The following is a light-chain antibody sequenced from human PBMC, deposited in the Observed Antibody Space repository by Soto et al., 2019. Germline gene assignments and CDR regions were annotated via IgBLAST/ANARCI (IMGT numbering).Light chain of an antibody. CDR2: EDS. V-gene: IGLV1-51*02. J-gene: IGLJ1*01. CDR1: SSNVGSHG. Sequence: QSVLTQPPSVSADPGQKVTISCSGNSSNVGSHGVSWFQQLPGKAPKLLIYEDSQRPSGIPERFSGSKSGTSATLGITGLQTGDEADYYCGTWDSSLRALFGTGTKLTVL. CDR3: GTWDSSLRAL.